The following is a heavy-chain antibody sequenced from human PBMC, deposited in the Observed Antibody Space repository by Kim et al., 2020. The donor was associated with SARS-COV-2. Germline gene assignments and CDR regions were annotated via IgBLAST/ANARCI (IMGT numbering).Heavy chain of an antibody. CDR2: ISYDGSNK. Sequence: GGSLRLSCAASGFTFSSYGMHWVRQAPGKGLEWVAVISYDGSNKYYADSVRGRFTISRDNSKNTLYLQMNSLRAEDTAVYYCARVRDSYALPFDYWGQRTLVTVSS. CDR3: ARVRDSYALPFDY. CDR1: GFTFSSYG. J-gene: IGHJ4*02. D-gene: IGHD3-10*01. V-gene: IGHV3-30*03.